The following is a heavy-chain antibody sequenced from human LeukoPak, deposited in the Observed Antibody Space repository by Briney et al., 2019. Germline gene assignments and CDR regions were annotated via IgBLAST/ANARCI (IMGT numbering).Heavy chain of an antibody. CDR1: GFIFSNYG. CDR3: AREWGRIAVAGGPGY. J-gene: IGHJ4*02. V-gene: IGHV3-33*01. D-gene: IGHD6-19*01. CDR2: MWYEGQTK. Sequence: GGSLRFSCEASGFIFSNYGMHWVRQAPGKGLEWLALMWYEGQTKFYADSVKGRFTISRDNSGNTLFLHMTNLRVEDTAVYYCAREWGRIAVAGGPGYWGQGALVTVSS.